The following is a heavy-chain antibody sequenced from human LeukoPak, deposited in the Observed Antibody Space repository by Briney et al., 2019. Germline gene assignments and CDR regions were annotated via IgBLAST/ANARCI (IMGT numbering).Heavy chain of an antibody. J-gene: IGHJ5*02. CDR2: INHSGST. D-gene: IGHD3-10*01. Sequence: LETLSLTCAVYGGSFSGYYWSWIRQPPGKGLEWIGEINHSGSTNYNPSLKSRVTISVDTSKNQFSLKLSSVTAADTAVYYCARGKPMVRGVIPKPRWFDPWGQGTLVTVSS. CDR1: GGSFSGYY. CDR3: ARGKPMVRGVIPKPRWFDP. V-gene: IGHV4-34*01.